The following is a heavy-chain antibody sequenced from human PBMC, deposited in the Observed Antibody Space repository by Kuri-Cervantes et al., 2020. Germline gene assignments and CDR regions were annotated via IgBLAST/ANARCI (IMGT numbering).Heavy chain of an antibody. CDR1: GFTFSSYG. D-gene: IGHD3-10*01. J-gene: IGHJ6*02. V-gene: IGHV3-33*01. CDR3: ARDSGSGSYSAYYGMDV. CDR2: IWYDGSNK. Sequence: GGSLRLSCAASGFTFSSYGVHWVRQAPGKGLEWVALIWYDGSNKYYAESVKGRFTISRDNSKNTLYLQMNSLRAEDTAVYYCARDSGSGSYSAYYGMDVWGQGTTVTVSS.